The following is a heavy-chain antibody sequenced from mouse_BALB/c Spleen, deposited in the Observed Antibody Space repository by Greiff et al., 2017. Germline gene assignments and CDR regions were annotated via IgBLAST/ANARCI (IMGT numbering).Heavy chain of an antibody. V-gene: IGHV14-4*02. CDR2: IDPENGDT. CDR3: NAAGNYDAMDY. J-gene: IGHJ4*01. Sequence: EVMLVESGAELVRSGASVKLSCTASGFNIKDYYMHWVKQRPEQGLEWIGWIDPENGDTEYAPKFQGKATMTADTSSNTAYLQLSSLTSEDTAVYYCNAAGNYDAMDYWGQGTSVTVSS. CDR1: GFNIKDYY. D-gene: IGHD2-1*01.